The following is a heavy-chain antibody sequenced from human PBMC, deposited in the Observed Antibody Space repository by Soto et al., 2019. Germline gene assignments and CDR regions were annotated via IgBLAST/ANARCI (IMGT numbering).Heavy chain of an antibody. CDR1: GGSFSGYY. J-gene: IGHJ5*02. CDR3: ARVPDL. CDR2: INHSGST. V-gene: IGHV4-34*01. Sequence: PSETLSLTCAVYGGSFSGYYWSWIRQPPGKGLEWIGEINHSGSTNYNPSLKSRVTISVDTSKNQFSLKLSSVTAADTAVYYCARVPDLCGKGTLVTVS.